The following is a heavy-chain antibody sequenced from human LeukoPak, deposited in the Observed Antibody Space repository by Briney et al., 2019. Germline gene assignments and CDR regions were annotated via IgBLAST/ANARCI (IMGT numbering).Heavy chain of an antibody. Sequence: GASVKVSCKASGYTFTGYYMHWVRQAPGQGLEWMGWINPNSGGTNYAQKFQGRVTMTRDTSISTAYMELSRLRSDDTAVYYCASTSPHDSSRKHYWGQGTLVTVSS. CDR2: INPNSGGT. CDR1: GYTFTGYY. D-gene: IGHD3-22*01. V-gene: IGHV1-2*02. CDR3: ASTSPHDSSRKHY. J-gene: IGHJ4*02.